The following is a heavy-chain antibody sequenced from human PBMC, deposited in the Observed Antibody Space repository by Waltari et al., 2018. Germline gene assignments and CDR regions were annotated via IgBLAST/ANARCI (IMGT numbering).Heavy chain of an antibody. CDR1: GFNFTWSS. CDR2: ISGDGTTD. J-gene: IGHJ3*02. V-gene: IGHV3-30*19. Sequence: QVHLVESGGGVVQPGRSLRLSCAASGFNFTWSSLNWVRQAPGKGLEWVAFISGDGTTDHYADSVKGRFTISRDNSKNTLFLQMNSLKAEDTAIYYCARRSSTGVFRALDIWGQGTMVSVSS. D-gene: IGHD2-2*01. CDR3: ARRSSTGVFRALDI.